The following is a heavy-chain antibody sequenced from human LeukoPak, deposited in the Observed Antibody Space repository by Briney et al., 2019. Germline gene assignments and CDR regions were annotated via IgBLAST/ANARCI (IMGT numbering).Heavy chain of an antibody. Sequence: PGRSLRLSCAASGFTFDDYAMHWVRQAPGKGLEWVSGISWNSGSIGYADSVKGRFTISRDNSKDTLYLQMNSLRAEDTAVYYCAKTLGDYYDSSGYYQGFDYWGQGTLVTVSS. J-gene: IGHJ4*02. CDR3: AKTLGDYYDSSGYYQGFDY. D-gene: IGHD3-22*01. CDR1: GFTFDDYA. V-gene: IGHV3-9*01. CDR2: ISWNSGSI.